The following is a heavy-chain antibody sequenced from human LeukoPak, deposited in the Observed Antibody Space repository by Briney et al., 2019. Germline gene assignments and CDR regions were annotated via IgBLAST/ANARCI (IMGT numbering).Heavy chain of an antibody. D-gene: IGHD5-12*01. J-gene: IGHJ4*02. Sequence: SETLSLTCSVSDDSITMYYWTWIRQPPGKGLEWIGYVDHTGSTNFNPSLNGRVSISRDTTKNLFSLRLRSVTAADSAVYYCARLNGYDWESFYDYWGQGTLVTVSS. CDR2: VDHTGST. CDR1: DDSITMYY. CDR3: ARLNGYDWESFYDY. V-gene: IGHV4-59*01.